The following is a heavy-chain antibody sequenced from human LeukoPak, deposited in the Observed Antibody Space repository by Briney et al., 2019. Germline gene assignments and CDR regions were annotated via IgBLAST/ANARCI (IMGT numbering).Heavy chain of an antibody. CDR3: ARVWYYDILTGYPRGHNWFDP. J-gene: IGHJ5*02. Sequence: ASVKVSCKASGYTFTGYYMHWVRQAPGQGLEWMGWISAYNGNTNYAQKLQGRVTMTTDTSTSTAYMELRSLRSDDTAVYYCARVWYYDILTGYPRGHNWFDPWGQGTLVTVSS. CDR2: ISAYNGNT. V-gene: IGHV1-18*04. CDR1: GYTFTGYY. D-gene: IGHD3-9*01.